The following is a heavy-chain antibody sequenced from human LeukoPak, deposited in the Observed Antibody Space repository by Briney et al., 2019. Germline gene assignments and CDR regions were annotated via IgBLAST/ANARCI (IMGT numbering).Heavy chain of an antibody. J-gene: IGHJ4*02. CDR2: INHSGST. D-gene: IGHD2-15*01. Sequence: SETLSLTCAAYGGSFSGYYWSWIRQPPGKGLEWVAEINHSGSTNYNPSLKSRVTISVDTSKNQFSLKLSSVTAADTAVYYCAEAPKYCSGGSCYSFYFDYWGQGTLVSVSS. CDR1: GGSFSGYY. CDR3: AEAPKYCSGGSCYSFYFDY. V-gene: IGHV4-34*01.